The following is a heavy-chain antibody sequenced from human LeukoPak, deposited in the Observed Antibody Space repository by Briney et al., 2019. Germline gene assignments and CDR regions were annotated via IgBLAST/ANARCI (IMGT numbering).Heavy chain of an antibody. CDR2: INRSGYT. CDR3: TRAVAGHPD. CDR1: GVPFSNYY. D-gene: IGHD6-19*01. J-gene: IGHJ4*02. Sequence: PSETLSLTCAASGVPFSNYYWSWVRQSPSQGLEWIGEINRSGYTNYNPSLKSRVTMSIDPSKKQFSLRLTSVTAADAGVYYCTRAVAGHPDWGQETLVTVSS. V-gene: IGHV4-34*01.